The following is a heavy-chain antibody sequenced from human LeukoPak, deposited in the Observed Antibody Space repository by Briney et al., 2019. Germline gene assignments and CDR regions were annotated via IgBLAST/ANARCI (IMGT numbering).Heavy chain of an antibody. V-gene: IGHV4-34*01. CDR2: INARGDT. Sequence: SETLSLTCAVYGWSFNDHYWNWIRQPPGKGLEWIGEINARGDTNFNPSLKSRVPISVDSSKNQFSLTLRSMIAADTAVYYCARGQVPAARGYNWFDPWGQGTLVTVSS. J-gene: IGHJ5*02. CDR1: GWSFNDHY. CDR3: ARGQVPAARGYNWFDP. D-gene: IGHD2-2*01.